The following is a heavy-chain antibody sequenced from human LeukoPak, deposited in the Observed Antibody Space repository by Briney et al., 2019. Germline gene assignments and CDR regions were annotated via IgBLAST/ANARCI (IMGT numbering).Heavy chain of an antibody. J-gene: IGHJ2*01. Sequence: SVKVSCKASGGTFSSYAISWVRQAPGQGLEWMGGIIPIFGTANYAQKFQGRVTITTDESTSTAYMELSSLRSEDTAVYYCASVRILRFLEWRNWYFDLWGRGTLVAVSS. CDR2: IIPIFGTA. D-gene: IGHD3-3*01. CDR1: GGTFSSYA. CDR3: ASVRILRFLEWRNWYFDL. V-gene: IGHV1-69*05.